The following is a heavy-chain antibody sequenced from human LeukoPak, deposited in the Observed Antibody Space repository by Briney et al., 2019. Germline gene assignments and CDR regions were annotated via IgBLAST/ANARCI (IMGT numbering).Heavy chain of an antibody. D-gene: IGHD3-10*01. CDR3: AKELYYGSGSYYNGFDY. CDR2: ISYYGSNK. CDR1: GFTFSSYV. J-gene: IGHJ4*02. V-gene: IGHV3-30*18. Sequence: GRSLRHSCAASGFTFSSYVMHGVGEAPGKGLECWVFISYYGSNKYYADSVKGRFTISRDNSKDTLYLQMNSLRAEDTAVYYCAKELYYGSGSYYNGFDYWGQGTLVTVSS.